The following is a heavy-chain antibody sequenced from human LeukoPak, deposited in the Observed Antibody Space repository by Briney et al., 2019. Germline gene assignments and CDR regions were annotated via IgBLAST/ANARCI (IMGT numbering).Heavy chain of an antibody. V-gene: IGHV3-64D*06. Sequence: GGSLRLSCSVSGFTFTSYPMHWVRQAPGKGPEFVSAISNNGATTYHADSVKGRFAISRDNSKNVLYLQMSRLRTDDTALYYCVKELKVDLYDYFDYWGQGTLVTVSS. CDR1: GFTFTSYP. J-gene: IGHJ4*02. D-gene: IGHD2-8*01. CDR2: ISNNGATT. CDR3: VKELKVDLYDYFDY.